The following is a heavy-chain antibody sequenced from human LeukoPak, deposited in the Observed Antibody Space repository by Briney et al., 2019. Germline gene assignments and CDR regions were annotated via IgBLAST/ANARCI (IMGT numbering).Heavy chain of an antibody. V-gene: IGHV4-4*02. Sequence: PSETLSLTCTVSGGSSSSNWWSGIRQPPGKGLEWIGEIYHSGSTNYNPSLKSRVTISVDKSKTQFSLKLSSVTAADTAGYYCARDKWEPRYAFESWGQGTMVTASS. CDR1: GGSSSSNW. CDR2: IYHSGST. J-gene: IGHJ3*02. CDR3: ARDKWEPRYAFES. D-gene: IGHD1-26*01.